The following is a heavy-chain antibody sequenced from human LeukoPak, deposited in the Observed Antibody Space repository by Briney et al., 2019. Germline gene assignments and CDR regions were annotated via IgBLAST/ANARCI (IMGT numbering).Heavy chain of an antibody. CDR1: GYTFTSYY. D-gene: IGHD4-17*01. Sequence: ASVKVSRKASGYTFTSYYMHWVRQAPGQGLEWMGIINPSGGSTSYAQKFQGRVTMTRDTSTSTVYMELSSLRSEDTAVYYCARDPVTMDAFDIWGQGTMVTVSS. J-gene: IGHJ3*02. V-gene: IGHV1-46*01. CDR2: INPSGGST. CDR3: ARDPVTMDAFDI.